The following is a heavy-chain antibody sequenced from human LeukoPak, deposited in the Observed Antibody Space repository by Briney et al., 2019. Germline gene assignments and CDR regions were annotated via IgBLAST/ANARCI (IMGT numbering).Heavy chain of an antibody. D-gene: IGHD6-13*01. V-gene: IGHV3-30*02. Sequence: GGSLRLSCAASGFIFNRHVMHWVRQAPGKGLEWVAFIRSYGSNKDYTDSVKGRFIISRDNSKNTLYLQMNSLRTEDTAVYYCAKGRYSSSWYWFDPWGQGTLVTVSS. CDR1: GFIFNRHV. CDR2: IRSYGSNK. CDR3: AKGRYSSSWYWFDP. J-gene: IGHJ5*02.